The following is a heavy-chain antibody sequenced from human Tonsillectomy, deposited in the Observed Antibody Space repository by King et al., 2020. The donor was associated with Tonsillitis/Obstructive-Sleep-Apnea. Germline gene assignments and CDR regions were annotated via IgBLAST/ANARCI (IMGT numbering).Heavy chain of an antibody. J-gene: IGHJ5*02. Sequence: QLVQSGAEVQKPGASVKVSCKASGYTFTSYGIIWVRQAPGQGLEWMGWISAYNYDTNYAQKLQDRVTMTTDTSTSTAYMELRRMKSDDTAVYYCARVSAFAWELVPVDPWGQGTLVTVSS. CDR3: ARVSAFAWELVPVDP. CDR2: ISAYNYDT. D-gene: IGHD1-26*01. V-gene: IGHV1-18*01. CDR1: GYTFTSYG.